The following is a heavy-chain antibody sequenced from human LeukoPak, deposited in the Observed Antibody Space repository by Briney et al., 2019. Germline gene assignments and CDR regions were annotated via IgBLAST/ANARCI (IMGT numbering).Heavy chain of an antibody. V-gene: IGHV1-2*02. Sequence: ASVKVSCKASGYTFTGYYMHWVRQAPGQGLEWMGWINPNSGGTNYAQKFQGRVTMTRDTSISTAYMELSRLRSEDTAVYYCSYSSSSFDAFDIWGQGTMVTVSS. CDR1: GYTFTGYY. CDR2: INPNSGGT. J-gene: IGHJ3*02. CDR3: SYSSSSFDAFDI. D-gene: IGHD6-6*01.